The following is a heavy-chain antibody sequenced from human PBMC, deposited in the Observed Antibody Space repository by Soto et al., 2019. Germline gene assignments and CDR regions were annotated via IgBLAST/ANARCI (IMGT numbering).Heavy chain of an antibody. V-gene: IGHV3-48*01. CDR3: ARHLERIAQIGWFDP. J-gene: IGHJ5*02. CDR1: GFTFSSYS. D-gene: IGHD6-13*01. Sequence: HPGGSLRLSCAASGFTFSSYSMNWVRQAPGKGLEWVSYISSSSSTIYYADSVKGRFTISRDNAKNSLYLQMNSLRAEDTAVYYCARHLERIAQIGWFDPWGQGTLVTVSS. CDR2: ISSSSSTI.